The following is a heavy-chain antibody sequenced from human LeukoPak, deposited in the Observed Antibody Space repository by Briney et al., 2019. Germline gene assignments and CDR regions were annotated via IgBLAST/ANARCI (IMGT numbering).Heavy chain of an antibody. CDR3: VKDRIVISFGDVSKH. V-gene: IGHV3-30*18. Sequence: PGGSLRLSCAASGFIFSGYGMHWVRQAPGKGLEWVALMSHDGNYKHCADSVKGRFTISRDNSKNTLYLQMNSLRVEDTAVYYCVKDRIVISFGDVSKHWGQGTLVTVSS. J-gene: IGHJ1*01. CDR2: MSHDGNYK. D-gene: IGHD3-10*01. CDR1: GFIFSGYG.